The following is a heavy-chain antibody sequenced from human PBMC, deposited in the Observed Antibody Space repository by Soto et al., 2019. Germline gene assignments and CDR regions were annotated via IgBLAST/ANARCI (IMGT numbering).Heavy chain of an antibody. D-gene: IGHD7-27*01. V-gene: IGHV4-59*08. CDR3: GRPTGDGGYYYFLDV. Sequence: SETLSLTCTVSGVSISSYSWGWIRQPPGKGLEWIGYVHYTGSTIYNPSLKSRVTISVQTSKNQFSLNLSSVTAADTAVYYCGRPTGDGGYYYFLDVWGKGTTVTVSS. CDR2: VHYTGST. J-gene: IGHJ6*03. CDR1: GVSISSYS.